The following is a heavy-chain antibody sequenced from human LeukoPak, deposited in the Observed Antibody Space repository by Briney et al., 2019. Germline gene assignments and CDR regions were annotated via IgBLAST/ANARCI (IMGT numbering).Heavy chain of an antibody. CDR3: ARLGARQMLEY. D-gene: IGHD4-17*01. CDR2: IKQDGGQI. Sequence: GGSLRLSCAASEFTFSSYWMSWVRQAPGKGLEWVANIKQDGGQIYYLESVKGRFTVSRDHAKNSLYLQMNSLRAEDTAVYYCARLGARQMLEYWGQGTLVTVSS. CDR1: EFTFSSYW. J-gene: IGHJ4*02. V-gene: IGHV3-7*01.